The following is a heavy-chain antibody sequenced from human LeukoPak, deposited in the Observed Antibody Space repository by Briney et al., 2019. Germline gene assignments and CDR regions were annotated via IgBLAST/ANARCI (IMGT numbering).Heavy chain of an antibody. V-gene: IGHV3-11*01. J-gene: IGHJ4*02. D-gene: IGHD3/OR15-3a*01. CDR2: ISEDGRIT. Sequence: PGGSLRLSCAASGVTFSDFYMTWIRQAPGKGLEWISYISEDGRITYYADSLKGGFTISGDTAKNSLSLLGDSLRADDTAVYFCERRGNTDSWTVLIDYWGQGTLVTVSS. CDR1: GVTFSDFY. CDR3: ERRGNTDSWTVLIDY.